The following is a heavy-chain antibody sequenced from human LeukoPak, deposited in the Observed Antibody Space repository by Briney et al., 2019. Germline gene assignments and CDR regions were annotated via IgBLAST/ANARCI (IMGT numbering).Heavy chain of an antibody. J-gene: IGHJ3*02. CDR3: ARDKNYYDSSGYYYSQAFDI. V-gene: IGHV4-59*01. Sequence: PSETLSLTCTVSGGSISSYYWSWIRQPPGKGLEWIGYIYYSGSTNYNPSLKSRVTISVDTSKNQFSLKLSSVTAADTAVYYCARDKNYYDSSGYYYSQAFDIWGQGTMVTLSS. D-gene: IGHD3-22*01. CDR2: IYYSGST. CDR1: GGSISSYY.